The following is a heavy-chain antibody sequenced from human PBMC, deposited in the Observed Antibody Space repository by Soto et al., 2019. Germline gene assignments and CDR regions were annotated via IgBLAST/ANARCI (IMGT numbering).Heavy chain of an antibody. V-gene: IGHV1-18*01. D-gene: IGHD3-16*02. CDR3: ARAVITFGGVIVIDYMDV. CDR2: ISAYNGNT. J-gene: IGHJ6*03. CDR1: GYTFTSYG. Sequence: QVQLVQSGAEVKKPGASVKVSCKASGYTFTSYGISWVRQAPGQGLEWMGWISAYNGNTNYARKLQGRVTMTTDTSTSTAYMELRSLRSDDTAVYYCARAVITFGGVIVIDYMDVWGKGTTVTVSS.